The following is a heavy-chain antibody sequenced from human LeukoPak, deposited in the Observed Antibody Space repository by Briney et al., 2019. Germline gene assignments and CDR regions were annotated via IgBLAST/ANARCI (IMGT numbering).Heavy chain of an antibody. V-gene: IGHV3-64*01. J-gene: IGHJ6*03. CDR1: GFTFSSYA. Sequence: GGSLRLSCAASGFTFSSYAMHWVRQAPGKGLEYVSAISSNGGSTYYANSVKGRFTISRDNAKNSLYLQMNSLRAEDTAVYYCARGPPRPRYYYYFYYMDVWGKGTTVTISS. CDR2: ISSNGGST. CDR3: ARGPPRPRYYYYFYYMDV. D-gene: IGHD1-26*01.